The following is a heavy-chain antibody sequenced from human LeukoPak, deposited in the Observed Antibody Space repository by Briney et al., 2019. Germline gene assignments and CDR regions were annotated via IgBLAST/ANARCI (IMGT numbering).Heavy chain of an antibody. J-gene: IGHJ4*02. D-gene: IGHD3-22*01. CDR2: ITSNGGST. V-gene: IGHV3-64*02. Sequence: GGSLRLSCAASGFTFSSYAMSWVRQAPGKGLEYVSAITSNGGSTYYADSVKGRFTISRDNSKNTLYLQMNSLRAEDTAVYYCARNYYDSSGYYHPAYFDYWGQGTLVTVSS. CDR3: ARNYYDSSGYYHPAYFDY. CDR1: GFTFSSYA.